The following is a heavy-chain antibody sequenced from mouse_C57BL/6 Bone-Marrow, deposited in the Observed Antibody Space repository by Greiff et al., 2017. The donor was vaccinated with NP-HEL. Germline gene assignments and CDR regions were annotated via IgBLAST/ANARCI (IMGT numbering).Heavy chain of an antibody. Sequence: VQLQQSVAELVRPGASVKLSCTASGFNIQNTYMHWVKQRPEQGLEWIGRIDPANGHPKSGPKFQGKATITADTSSNTAYLQLISLTSDDTAIYYCATALITTVVEDYRGQGTTLTVSS. CDR3: ATALITTVVEDY. CDR2: IDPANGHP. V-gene: IGHV14-3*01. J-gene: IGHJ2*01. CDR1: GFNIQNTY. D-gene: IGHD1-1*01.